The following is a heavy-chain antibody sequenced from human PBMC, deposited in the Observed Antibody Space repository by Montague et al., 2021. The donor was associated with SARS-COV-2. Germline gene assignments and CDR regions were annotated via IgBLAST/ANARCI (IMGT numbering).Heavy chain of an antibody. Sequence: QSGAEVKEPGESLQISCKGSGYSFTSYWIGWVHQMPGKGLEWMGIIYPGDSDTRYSPSFQGQVTISADKSISTAYLQWSSLKASDTAIYYCARVTDYYYDTSGYWDAFGXWGQGTMVTVSS. V-gene: IGHV5-51*07. D-gene: IGHD3-22*01. CDR2: IYPGDSDT. J-gene: IGHJ3*02. CDR1: GYSFTSYW. CDR3: ARVTDYYYDTSGYWDAFGX.